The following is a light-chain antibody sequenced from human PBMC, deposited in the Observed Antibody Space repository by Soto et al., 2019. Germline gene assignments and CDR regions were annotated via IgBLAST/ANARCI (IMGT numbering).Light chain of an antibody. CDR3: SSYTSSSNYV. CDR1: SSDVGGYNY. CDR2: EVS. V-gene: IGLV2-14*01. Sequence: QSALTQPASVSGSPGQSITISCTGTSSDVGGYNYVSWHQRHPGKAPKLMVYEVSNRPSGVSNRFSGSKSGNTASLTISGLQAEDEADYYCSSYTSSSNYVFGTGKKVTV. J-gene: IGLJ1*01.